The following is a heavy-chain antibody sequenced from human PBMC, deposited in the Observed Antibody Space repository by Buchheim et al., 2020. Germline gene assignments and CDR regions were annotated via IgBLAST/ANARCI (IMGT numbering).Heavy chain of an antibody. V-gene: IGHV1-3*01. CDR1: GYIFTSFT. CDR3: ARGWFGDY. D-gene: IGHD3-10*01. J-gene: IGHJ4*02. CDR2: INPGSEKT. Sequence: VELVQSGTEVKKPGTSVKLFCKGSGYIFTSFTMHWVRQAPGQGLEWMGWINPGSEKTKYSQKFHDRITITRDIAADTAYMELSGLRAEDTAVYFCARGWFGDYWSQGTL.